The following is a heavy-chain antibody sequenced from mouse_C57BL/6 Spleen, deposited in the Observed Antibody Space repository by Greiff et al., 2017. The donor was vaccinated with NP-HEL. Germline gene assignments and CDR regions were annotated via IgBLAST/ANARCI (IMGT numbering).Heavy chain of an antibody. V-gene: IGHV1-55*01. Sequence: VQLQESGAELVKPGASVKMSCKASGYTFTSYWITWVKQRPGQGLEWIGDIYPGSGSTNYNEKFKSKATLTVDTSSSTAYMQLSSLTSADSAVYYWARSGYYGSSYGRNYYAMDYWGQGTSVTVSS. J-gene: IGHJ4*01. D-gene: IGHD1-1*01. CDR1: GYTFTSYW. CDR2: IYPGSGST. CDR3: ARSGYYGSSYGRNYYAMDY.